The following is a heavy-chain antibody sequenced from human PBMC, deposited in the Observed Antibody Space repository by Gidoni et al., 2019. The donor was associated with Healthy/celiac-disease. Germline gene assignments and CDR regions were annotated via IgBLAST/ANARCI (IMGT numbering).Heavy chain of an antibody. CDR3: ARDYYHSSGWQRHPQGMDV. J-gene: IGHJ6*02. V-gene: IGHV3-33*01. CDR2: IWYDGSNK. CDR1: GFTFSSYG. Sequence: QVQLVESGGGVVQPGRSLRLSCAASGFTFSSYGMHWVRQAPGKGLEWVAVIWYDGSNKYYADSVKGRFTISRDNSKNTLYLQMNSLRAEDTAVYYCARDYYHSSGWQRHPQGMDVWGQGTTVTVSS. D-gene: IGHD6-19*01.